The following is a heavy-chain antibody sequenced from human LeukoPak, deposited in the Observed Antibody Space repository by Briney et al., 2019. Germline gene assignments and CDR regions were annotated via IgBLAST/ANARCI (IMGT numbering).Heavy chain of an antibody. Sequence: GGSLRLSCAASGFTFSNFAMSWVRQAPGKGLEWVSGIGGGDTHYEDSVKGRFTISRDDSRNTVDLQMSSLRAEDTAVYYCAKDGQSFNSMWDYFDSGGQGTVVSVSS. V-gene: IGHV3-23*01. CDR2: IGGGDT. CDR3: AKDGQSFNSMWDYFDS. D-gene: IGHD1-26*01. CDR1: GFTFSNFA. J-gene: IGHJ4*02.